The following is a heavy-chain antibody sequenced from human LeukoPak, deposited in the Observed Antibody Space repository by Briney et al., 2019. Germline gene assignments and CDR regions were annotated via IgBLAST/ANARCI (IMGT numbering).Heavy chain of an antibody. D-gene: IGHD6-19*01. CDR1: GYTFTSYG. V-gene: IGHV1-18*01. CDR3: AREAAVAGKVDY. Sequence: ASVKVSCKASGYTFTSYGISWVRQAPGQGLEWMGWISAYNGNTNYAQKLQGRVTMTTDTSTSTAYMELSSLRSEDTAVYCCAREAAVAGKVDYWGQGTLVTVSS. CDR2: ISAYNGNT. J-gene: IGHJ4*02.